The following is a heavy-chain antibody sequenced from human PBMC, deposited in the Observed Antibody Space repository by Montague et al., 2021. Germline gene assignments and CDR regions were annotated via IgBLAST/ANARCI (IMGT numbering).Heavy chain of an antibody. CDR2: MFYGGAT. Sequence: SETLSLTCTVSSGSIFHAHWSWVRQPPGKGLEWIGSMFYGGATSXNPSLKSRVTMSIDTSTNQLSLKLSFVTAADTAVYYCAKQDYFVSGTSYKGFDPWGQGILVTVSS. D-gene: IGHD3-10*01. CDR1: SGSIFHAH. CDR3: AKQDYFVSGTSYKGFDP. J-gene: IGHJ5*02. V-gene: IGHV4-59*08.